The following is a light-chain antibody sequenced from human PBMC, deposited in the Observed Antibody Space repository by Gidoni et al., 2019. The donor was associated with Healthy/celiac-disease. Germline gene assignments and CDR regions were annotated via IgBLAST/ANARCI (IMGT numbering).Light chain of an antibody. CDR2: DAS. CDR3: QQPSN. Sequence: EIVLTQSPATLSLSPGERATLSCRASQSVSSYLAWYRQKPGQAPRLLIYDASNRATGIPARFSGSGSGTDFTLPISSLEPEDFAVYYCQQPSNFGPGTKVDIK. CDR1: QSVSSY. J-gene: IGKJ3*01. V-gene: IGKV3-11*01.